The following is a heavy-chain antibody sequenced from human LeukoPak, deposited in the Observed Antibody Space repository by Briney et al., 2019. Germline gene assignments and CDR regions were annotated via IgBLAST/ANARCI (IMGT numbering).Heavy chain of an antibody. J-gene: IGHJ4*02. CDR2: INTEGTVT. CDR1: GFTYSKYW. D-gene: IGHD6-19*01. CDR3: ATKQWLAPPPDS. V-gene: IGHV3-74*01. Sequence: GGSLRLSCAASGFTYSKYWMLWVRQAPGKGLESVSRINTEGTVTTYADSVKGRFTVSRDNADNTMFLQMNSVRDEDTAVYYCATKQWLAPPPDSWGQGTPVTVSS.